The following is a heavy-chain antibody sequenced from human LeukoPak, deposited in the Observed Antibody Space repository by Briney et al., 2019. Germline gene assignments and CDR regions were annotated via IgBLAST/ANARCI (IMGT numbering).Heavy chain of an antibody. Sequence: PSETLSLTCTASGGPISSYYWNWIRQPAGKGLEWIGRIYTSGSTNYNPSLKSRVTMSVDTSKNQFSLKLSSVTAADTAVYYCARAAVYCSNGVCYTPFDYWGQGTLVTVSS. J-gene: IGHJ4*02. V-gene: IGHV4-4*07. CDR3: ARAAVYCSNGVCYTPFDY. CDR1: GGPISSYY. D-gene: IGHD2-8*01. CDR2: IYTSGST.